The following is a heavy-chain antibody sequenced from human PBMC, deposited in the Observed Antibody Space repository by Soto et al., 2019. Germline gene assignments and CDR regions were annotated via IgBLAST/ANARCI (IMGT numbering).Heavy chain of an antibody. CDR2: MNPNSGDT. Sequence: ASVKVSCKASGYTFTSYDINWVRQATGQGLEWMGWMNPNSGDTGYAQKFQGRVTMTRNTSISTAYMELSSLRSEDTAVYYCARVGYDYIWGSYRSTYYFDYWGQGTLVTVSS. CDR1: GYTFTSYD. V-gene: IGHV1-8*01. CDR3: ARVGYDYIWGSYRSTYYFDY. D-gene: IGHD3-16*02. J-gene: IGHJ4*02.